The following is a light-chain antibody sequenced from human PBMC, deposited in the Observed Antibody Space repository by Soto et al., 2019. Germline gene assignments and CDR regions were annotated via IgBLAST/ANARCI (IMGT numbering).Light chain of an antibody. CDR1: QSINSY. Sequence: DIQMTQSPSSLSASGGDRVIITGRAGQSINSYLHWYQQTPGQAPKFLIYAASSLQSGVPSGFSGSGSVTDLTLNIRSLQPDDVAPYYCHQSYITPWTFGQRTQVEIK. CDR2: AAS. J-gene: IGKJ1*01. V-gene: IGKV1-39*01. CDR3: HQSYITPWT.